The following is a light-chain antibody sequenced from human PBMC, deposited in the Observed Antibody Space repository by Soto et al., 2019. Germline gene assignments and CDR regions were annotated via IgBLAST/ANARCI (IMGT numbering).Light chain of an antibody. V-gene: IGLV2-14*01. CDR3: TSHTASSTWV. CDR2: EVS. CDR1: SSDVGYDNY. Sequence: QSALTQPASVSGSPGQSITISCTGTSSDVGYDNYVSWFQQHPGKAPKLMIYEVSRRPSGVSNRFSGSKSANTASLTISGLQAEDEADYYCTSHTASSTWVFGEGTKVTVL. J-gene: IGLJ3*02.